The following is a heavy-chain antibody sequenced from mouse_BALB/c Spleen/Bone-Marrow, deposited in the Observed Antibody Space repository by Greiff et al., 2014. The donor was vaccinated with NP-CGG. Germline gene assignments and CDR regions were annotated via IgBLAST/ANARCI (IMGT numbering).Heavy chain of an antibody. Sequence: QLQQSGAELVKPGASVKLSCKASGYTFTSYYMYWVKQRPGQGLEWIGEINPSNGGTNFNEKFKSKATLTVDKSSSTAYMQLSSLTSEDSAVYYCTRSDGYYVPHWYFDVWGAGTTVTVSS. V-gene: IGHV1S81*02. J-gene: IGHJ1*01. CDR3: TRSDGYYVPHWYFDV. D-gene: IGHD2-3*01. CDR2: INPSNGGT. CDR1: GYTFTSYY.